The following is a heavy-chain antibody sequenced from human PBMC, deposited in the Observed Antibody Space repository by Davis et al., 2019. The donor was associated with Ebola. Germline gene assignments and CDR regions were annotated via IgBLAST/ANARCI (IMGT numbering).Heavy chain of an antibody. V-gene: IGHV4-30-4*01. D-gene: IGHD4-11*01. CDR3: ARDMSTVRMGWYFDL. J-gene: IGHJ2*01. CDR1: GGSISSGDYY. Sequence: PSETLSLTCTVSGGSISSGDYYWSWIRQPPGKGLEWIGYIYYSGSTYYNPSLKSRVTISVDTSKNQSSLKLSPVTAADTAVYYCARDMSTVRMGWYFDLWGRGTLVTVSS. CDR2: IYYSGST.